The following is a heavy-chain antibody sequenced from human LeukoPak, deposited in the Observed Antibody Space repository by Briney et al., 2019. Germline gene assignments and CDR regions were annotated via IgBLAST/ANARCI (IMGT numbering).Heavy chain of an antibody. CDR1: GYSISSGYY. V-gene: IGHV4-38-2*01. J-gene: IGHJ4*02. D-gene: IGHD3-16*01. Sequence: SETLSLTCAVSGYSISSGYYWGWIRQPPGKGLEWIGSIYHSGSTNYNPSLKSRVTISVDTSKNQFSLKLSSVTAADTAVYYCARLGGGNYWGQGTLVTVSS. CDR2: IYHSGST. CDR3: ARLGGGNY.